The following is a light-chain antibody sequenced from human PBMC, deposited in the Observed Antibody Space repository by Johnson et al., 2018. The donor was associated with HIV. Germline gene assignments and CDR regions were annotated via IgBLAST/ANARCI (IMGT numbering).Light chain of an antibody. V-gene: IGLV1-51*01. Sequence: QSVLTQPPSMSAAPGQRVTISCSGSSSNIGNNYVSWYQQVPGAAPKLLIYDNNRRPSGIPDRFSGSKSGTSATLGITGLQTGDEADDYCGGWDSSLWTAFFGTGTKVTVL. CDR1: SSNIGNNY. CDR2: DNN. CDR3: GGWDSSLWTAF. J-gene: IGLJ1*01.